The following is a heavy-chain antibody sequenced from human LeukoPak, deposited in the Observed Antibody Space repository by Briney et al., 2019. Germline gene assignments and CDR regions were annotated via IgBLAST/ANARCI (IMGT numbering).Heavy chain of an antibody. V-gene: IGHV3-23*01. Sequence: GGSLRLSCAASGFTFSSYAMSWVRQAPGKGLEWVSSTSGIGVSTYYADSLKGRFTISRDNSKNTLYLQMNNLRAEDTAVYYCARLYGEYPDYWGQGTLVTVSS. J-gene: IGHJ4*02. CDR2: TSGIGVST. CDR1: GFTFSSYA. D-gene: IGHD4-17*01. CDR3: ARLYGEYPDY.